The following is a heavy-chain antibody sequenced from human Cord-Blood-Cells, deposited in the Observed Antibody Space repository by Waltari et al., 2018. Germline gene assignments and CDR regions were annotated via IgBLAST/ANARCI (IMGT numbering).Heavy chain of an antibody. D-gene: IGHD1-26*01. J-gene: IGHJ4*02. CDR3: ARFLYSGSYFDY. CDR1: GYTFTSYG. CDR2: SSAYNGNT. V-gene: IGHV1-18*01. Sequence: VQLVQPGAEVKKPGASVKVSCKTSGYTFTSYGISCLRQAPGQGLEWMGWSSAYNGNTNYAQKVQGRVTMTTDTSTSTAYMELRSLRSDDTAVYYCARFLYSGSYFDYWGQGTLVTVSS.